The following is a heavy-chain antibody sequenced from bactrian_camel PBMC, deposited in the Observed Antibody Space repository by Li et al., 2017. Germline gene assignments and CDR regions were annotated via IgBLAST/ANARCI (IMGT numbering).Heavy chain of an antibody. Sequence: DVQLVESGGGLVQPGGSLRLSCAASGFTFSTYAMSWVRQAPGKGLEWVSGINSGGGATYYADSVKGRFTTSRDNAKNTLSLQMNSLKSEDTALYYCVTGATGIFSYWGQRTQVTVS. J-gene: IGHJ6*01. V-gene: IGHV3S31*01. CDR2: INSGGGAT. CDR1: GFTFSTYA. CDR3: VTGATGIFSY. D-gene: IGHD7*01.